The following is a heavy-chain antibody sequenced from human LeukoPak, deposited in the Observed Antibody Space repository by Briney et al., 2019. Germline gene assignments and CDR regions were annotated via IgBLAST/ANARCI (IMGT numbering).Heavy chain of an antibody. D-gene: IGHD6-13*01. Sequence: PGGSLRLSCAASGFTFSSYSMNWVRQAPGKGLEWVSSISSSSSYIYYADSVKGRFTISRDNAKNSLYLQMNSLRAEDTAVYYCARDAIAAAGISWDYWGQGTLVTVSS. V-gene: IGHV3-21*01. J-gene: IGHJ4*02. CDR1: GFTFSSYS. CDR3: ARDAIAAAGISWDY. CDR2: ISSSSSYI.